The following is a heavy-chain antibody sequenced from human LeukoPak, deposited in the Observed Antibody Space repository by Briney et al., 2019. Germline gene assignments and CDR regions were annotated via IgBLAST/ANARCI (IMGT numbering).Heavy chain of an antibody. CDR3: ARVEYFSGTGWGNCFCP. V-gene: IGHV4-30-2*01. J-gene: IGHJ5*02. CDR1: GGSISSGGYS. D-gene: IGHD3-10*01. Sequence: SQSLSLTCAVSGGSISSGGYSWGWVRQPPGEGLGWIGYIYQSGSTYYNPSLKSRVTVSVDRAKYPFSLKLSSVTAADTAVYYCARVEYFSGTGWGNCFCPWGQGTLVTVSS. CDR2: IYQSGST.